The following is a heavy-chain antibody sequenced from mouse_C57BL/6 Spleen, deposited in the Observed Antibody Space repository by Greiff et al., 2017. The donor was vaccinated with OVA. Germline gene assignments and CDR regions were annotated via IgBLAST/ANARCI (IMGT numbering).Heavy chain of an antibody. D-gene: IGHD2-4*01. J-gene: IGHJ3*01. CDR1: GYSFTGYY. V-gene: IGHV1-42*01. CDR3: ARSDYDRTWFAY. Sequence: VQLQQSGPELVKPGASVKISCTASGYSFTGYYMNWVKQSPEKSLEWIGEINPSTGGTTYNQKFKAKATLTVDKSSSTAYMQLRSLTSEDSAVYYCARSDYDRTWFAYWGQGTLVTVSA. CDR2: INPSTGGT.